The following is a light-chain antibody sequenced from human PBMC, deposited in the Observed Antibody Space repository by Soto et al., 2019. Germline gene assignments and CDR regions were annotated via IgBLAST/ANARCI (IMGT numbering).Light chain of an antibody. CDR3: QQRSNWPYT. Sequence: EIVLTQSPATLSLSPGERATLSCRASQSVSSYLAWFQQKPGQAPRLIIYVASNRATGIPARFSGSGSGTDFTLTISSLEPEDFAVYYCQQRSNWPYTFGQGTKLEIK. V-gene: IGKV3-11*01. CDR1: QSVSSY. CDR2: VAS. J-gene: IGKJ2*01.